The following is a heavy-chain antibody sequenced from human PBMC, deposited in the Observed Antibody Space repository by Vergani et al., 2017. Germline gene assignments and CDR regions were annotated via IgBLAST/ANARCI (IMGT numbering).Heavy chain of an antibody. CDR3: ARGDYGILTGYRY. CDR2: INPSGGHT. V-gene: IGHV1-46*03. J-gene: IGHJ4*02. Sequence: QVQVVQPGAEVKKSGASVKVPCKTLGYTSSNYYMHWVRQAPGQGLEWMGIINPSGGHTNYAQKFQGRVTMTRDTSTSTVYMELSSLRSEDTAIYYCARGDYGILTGYRYWGQGTLVTVSA. CDR1: GYTSSNYY. D-gene: IGHD3-9*01.